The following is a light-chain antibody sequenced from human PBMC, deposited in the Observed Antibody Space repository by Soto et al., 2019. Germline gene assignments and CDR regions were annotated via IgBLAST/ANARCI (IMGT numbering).Light chain of an antibody. CDR3: QQYNSYPL. J-gene: IGKJ2*01. CDR2: KAS. Sequence: DIQMTQSPSTLSASVGDRVTITCRASQSISSWLAWYQQKPGKAPNLLIYKASSLESGVPSRFSGSGSGTEFPLTISSLQPDDFATYYCQQYNSYPLFGQGTKLEIK. V-gene: IGKV1-5*03. CDR1: QSISSW.